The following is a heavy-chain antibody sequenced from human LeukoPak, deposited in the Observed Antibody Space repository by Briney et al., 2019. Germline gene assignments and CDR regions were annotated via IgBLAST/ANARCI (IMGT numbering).Heavy chain of an antibody. CDR3: AREGGSGYDSSGSANANDY. Sequence: SETLSLTCTVSGGSISSYYWSWIRQPPGKGLEWIGYIYYSGSTNYKPSLKSRVTISVDTSKNQFSLKLSSVTAADTAVYYCAREGGSGYDSSGSANANDYWGQGTLVTVSS. CDR1: GGSISSYY. CDR2: IYYSGST. V-gene: IGHV4-59*12. D-gene: IGHD3-22*01. J-gene: IGHJ4*02.